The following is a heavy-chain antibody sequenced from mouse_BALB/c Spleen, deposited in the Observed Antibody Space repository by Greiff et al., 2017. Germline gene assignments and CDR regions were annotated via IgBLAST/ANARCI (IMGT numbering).Heavy chain of an antibody. Sequence: EVKLVESGGGLVQPGGSRKLSCAASGFTFSSFGMHWVRQAPEKGLEWVAYISSGSSTIYYADTVKGRFTISRDNPKNTLFLQMTSLRSEDTAMYYCARSGYERDYYAMDYWGQGTSVTVSS. J-gene: IGHJ4*01. V-gene: IGHV5-17*02. D-gene: IGHD2-14*01. CDR1: GFTFSSFG. CDR3: ARSGYERDYYAMDY. CDR2: ISSGSSTI.